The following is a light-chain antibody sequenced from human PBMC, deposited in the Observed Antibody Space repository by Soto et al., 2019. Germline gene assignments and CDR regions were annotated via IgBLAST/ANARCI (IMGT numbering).Light chain of an antibody. V-gene: IGKV1-12*01. CDR3: QQGNSFPLT. CDR1: QDIGSR. Sequence: DIQMTQSPSSLSASVGDRINISCRASQDIGSRLAWYQQTPGKAPKILIYAAASLHSGVPSRFSATFSGTDFSLTINRLQPEDFATYFCQQGNSFPLTFGPGTKVDLK. J-gene: IGKJ3*01. CDR2: AAA.